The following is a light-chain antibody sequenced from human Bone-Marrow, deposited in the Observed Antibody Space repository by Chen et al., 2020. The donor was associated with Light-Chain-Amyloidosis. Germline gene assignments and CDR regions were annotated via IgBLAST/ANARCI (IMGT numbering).Light chain of an antibody. CDR2: EGS. V-gene: IGLV2-23*01. CDR3: CSYAGSSTFVV. CDR1: SSDVGSYNL. J-gene: IGLJ2*01. Sequence: QSALTQPASVSGSPGQSITISCAGTSSDVGSYNLVSWYQQHPGKAPKLMNYEGSKRPSGVSNRFSGSESGTTASLTISGLQAEDEADYYCCSYAGSSTFVVFGGGTKLTVL.